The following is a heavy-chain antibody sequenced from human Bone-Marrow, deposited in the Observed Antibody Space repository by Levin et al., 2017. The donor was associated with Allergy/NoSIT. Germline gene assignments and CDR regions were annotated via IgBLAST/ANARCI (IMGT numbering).Heavy chain of an antibody. Sequence: ASVKVSCKASGYTFTNYVIHWVRQGPGQSLEWMGWINTGNGNTKYSESFQGRVTISRDTSASTAYMELSSLRSEDTAVYDCARGPEAATAGTVYYQYWGQGTLVTVSS. V-gene: IGHV1-3*04. CDR3: ARGPEAATAGTVYYQY. CDR2: INTGNGNT. CDR1: GYTFTNYV. D-gene: IGHD1-1*01. J-gene: IGHJ1*01.